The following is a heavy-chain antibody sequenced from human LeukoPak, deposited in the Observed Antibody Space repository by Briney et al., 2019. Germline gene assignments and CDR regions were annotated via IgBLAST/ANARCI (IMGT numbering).Heavy chain of an antibody. V-gene: IGHV1-18*01. D-gene: IGHD6-6*01. J-gene: IGHJ4*02. CDR2: ISAYNGNT. CDR1: GYTFTSFG. CDR3: ARGSYSSSVSAFDY. Sequence: ASVKVSCKASGYTFTSFGISWVRQAPGQGPEWMGWISAYNGNTNYAQKLQGRVTMTTDTSTSTAYMELRSLRSDDTAVYYCARGSYSSSVSAFDYWGQGTLVTVSP.